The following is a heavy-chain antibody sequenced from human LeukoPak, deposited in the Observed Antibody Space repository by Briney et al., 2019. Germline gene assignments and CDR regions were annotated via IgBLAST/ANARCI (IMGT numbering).Heavy chain of an antibody. V-gene: IGHV3-30*18. Sequence: PGGSLRLSCAASGITFSSYGMHWVRQAPGKGLEWVAVISYDGSNKYYADSVKGRFTISRDNSKNTLYLQMNSLRAEDTAVYYCAKDLRYFDWLLADYWGQGTLVTVSS. J-gene: IGHJ4*02. D-gene: IGHD3-9*01. CDR1: GITFSSYG. CDR2: ISYDGSNK. CDR3: AKDLRYFDWLLADY.